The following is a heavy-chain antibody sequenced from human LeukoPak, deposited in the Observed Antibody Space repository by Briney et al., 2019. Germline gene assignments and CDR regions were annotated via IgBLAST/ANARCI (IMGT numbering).Heavy chain of an antibody. V-gene: IGHV4-61*02. CDR3: AGVVGAFGTFDI. J-gene: IGHJ3*02. D-gene: IGHD1-26*01. Sequence: SQTLSLTCTVSGGSISSGNYYWSWIRQPAGKGLEWIGRIYTSGSTNYTPSLKSRVTISVDTSKTQFSLKLSSVTAAHTAVYYCAGVVGAFGTFDISGQGTMVTVSS. CDR1: GGSISSGNYY. CDR2: IYTSGST.